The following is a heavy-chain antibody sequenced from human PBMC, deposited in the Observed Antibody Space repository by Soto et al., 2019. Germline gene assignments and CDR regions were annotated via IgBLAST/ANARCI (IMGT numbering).Heavy chain of an antibody. J-gene: IGHJ6*02. V-gene: IGHV1-69*02. CDR2: IIPILGIA. CDR1: GGTFSSYT. Sequence: QVQLVQSGAEVKKPGSSVKVSCKASGGTFSSYTISWVRQAPGQGLEWMGRIIPILGIANYAQKFQGRVTITADKSTSTAYLELSSLRSEDTDVYYCARVVGATLPSYYYGMDVWGQGTTVTVSS. D-gene: IGHD1-26*01. CDR3: ARVVGATLPSYYYGMDV.